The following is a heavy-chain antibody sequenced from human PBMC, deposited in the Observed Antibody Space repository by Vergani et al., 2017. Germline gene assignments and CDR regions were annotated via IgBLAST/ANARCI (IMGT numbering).Heavy chain of an antibody. J-gene: IGHJ4*02. V-gene: IGHV4-59*12. D-gene: IGHD3-3*01. CDR2: IYYSGST. CDR3: ASAFYDFWSGYSPALGY. Sequence: QVQLQESGPGLVKPSETLSLTCTVSGGSISSYYWSWIRQPPGKGLEWIGYIYYSGSTNYNPSLKSRVTISVDTSKNQFSLKLSSVTAADTAVYYCASAFYDFWSGYSPALGYWGQGTLVTVSS. CDR1: GGSISSYY.